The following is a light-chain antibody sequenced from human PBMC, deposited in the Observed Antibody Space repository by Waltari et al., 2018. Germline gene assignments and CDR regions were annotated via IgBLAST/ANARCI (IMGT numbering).Light chain of an antibody. Sequence: DIQMTQSPSSLSASVGDSVTITCRASQSVRTYLHWYQHQPGRAPRLVIYDASPLQRGVPSRFTGGGSGKLFTLTIRGLQPEDFATYYCQHSYGTPPTFGGGTRVEI. J-gene: IGKJ4*01. CDR2: DAS. CDR1: QSVRTY. CDR3: QHSYGTPPT. V-gene: IGKV1-39*01.